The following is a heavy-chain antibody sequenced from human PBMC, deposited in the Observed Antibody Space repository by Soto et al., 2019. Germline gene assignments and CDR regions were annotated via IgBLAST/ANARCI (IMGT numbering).Heavy chain of an antibody. J-gene: IGHJ4*02. CDR3: ARDPGRSYGPD. D-gene: IGHD1-26*01. V-gene: IGHV3-66*01. CDR2: IYSGGST. CDR1: GFTVSSNY. Sequence: EVQLVESGGGLVQPGGSLRLSCAASGFTVSSNYMSWVRQAPGKGLEWVSVIYSGGSTYYADSVKGRFTISRDNSKNTLYLQMNSLRAEDTVVYYCARDPGRSYGPDWGQGTLVTVSS.